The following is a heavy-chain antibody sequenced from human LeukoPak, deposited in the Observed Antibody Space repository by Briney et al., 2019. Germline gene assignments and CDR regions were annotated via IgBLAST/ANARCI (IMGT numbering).Heavy chain of an antibody. CDR2: IYYGGST. J-gene: IGHJ4*02. Sequence: SETLSLTCTVSGGSISSGGYYWSWIRQHPGKGLEWIGYIYYGGSTYYNPSLKSRVTISVDTSKYQFSLKLSSVTAADTAVYYCARLLAYCGGDCYAADYWGQGTLVTVSS. V-gene: IGHV4-31*03. CDR1: GGSISSGGYY. CDR3: ARLLAYCGGDCYAADY. D-gene: IGHD2-21*02.